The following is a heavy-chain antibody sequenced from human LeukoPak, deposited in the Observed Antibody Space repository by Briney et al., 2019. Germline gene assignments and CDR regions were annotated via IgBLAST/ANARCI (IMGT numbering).Heavy chain of an antibody. D-gene: IGHD3-10*01. CDR2: INHSGST. CDR3: ARIGPLYYGSGSYYSFDP. Sequence: PSETLSLTCAVYGGSFSGYYWSWIRQPPGKGLEWIGEINHSGSTNYNPSLKSRVTISVDTSKNQFSLKLSSVTAADTAVYYCARIGPLYYGSGSYYSFDPWGQGTLVTVSS. V-gene: IGHV4-34*01. J-gene: IGHJ5*02. CDR1: GGSFSGYY.